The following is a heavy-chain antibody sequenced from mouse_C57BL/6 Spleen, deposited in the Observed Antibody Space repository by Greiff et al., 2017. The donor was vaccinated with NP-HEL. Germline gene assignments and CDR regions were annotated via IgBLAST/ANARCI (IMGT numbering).Heavy chain of an antibody. CDR2: IYPRDGST. CDR3: AREGDYGSSYDYAMDY. Sequence: VQLLQSGPELVKPGASVKLSCKASGYTFTSYDINWVKQRPGQGLEWIGWIYPRDGSTKYNEKFKGKATLTVDTSSSTAYMELHSLTSEDSAVYFCAREGDYGSSYDYAMDYWGQGTSVTVSS. D-gene: IGHD1-1*01. CDR1: GYTFTSYD. J-gene: IGHJ4*01. V-gene: IGHV1-85*01.